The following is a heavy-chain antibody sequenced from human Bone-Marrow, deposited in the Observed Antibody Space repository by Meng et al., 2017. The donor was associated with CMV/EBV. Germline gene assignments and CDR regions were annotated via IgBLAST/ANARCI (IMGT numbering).Heavy chain of an antibody. Sequence: GESLKISCAASGFTFSSYSMNWVRQAPGKGLEWVSSISSSSSYIYYADSVKGRFTISRDNAKNSLYLQMNSLRAEDTAVYYCARLSSRQLHGYYYGMDVWGRGTTVTVSS. CDR2: ISSSSSYI. J-gene: IGHJ6*02. CDR1: GFTFSSYS. D-gene: IGHD2-2*01. V-gene: IGHV3-21*01. CDR3: ARLSSRQLHGYYYGMDV.